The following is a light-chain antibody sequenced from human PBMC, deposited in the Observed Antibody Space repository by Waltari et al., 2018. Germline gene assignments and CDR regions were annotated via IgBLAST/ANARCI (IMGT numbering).Light chain of an antibody. CDR1: QSLLHSNGYYY. Sequence: EIVLTQSPLSLPVTLGEPAPITCTSSQSLLHSNGYYYLDWYVQRPGLPPRLLIYFGSYRASGVPDRFSGSGSVTDFTLKISKVEAEDVGVYYCMQALQTSITFGQGTRLEIK. CDR3: MQALQTSIT. CDR2: FGS. V-gene: IGKV2-28*01. J-gene: IGKJ5*01.